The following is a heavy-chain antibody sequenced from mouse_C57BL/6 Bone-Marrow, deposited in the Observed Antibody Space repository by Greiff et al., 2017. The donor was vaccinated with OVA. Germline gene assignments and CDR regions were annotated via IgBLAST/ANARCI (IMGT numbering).Heavy chain of an antibody. J-gene: IGHJ4*01. CDR1: GFTFSSYA. D-gene: IGHD1-1*01. Sequence: EVHLVESGGGLVKPGGSLKLSCAASGFTFSSYAMSWVRQTPEKRLEWVATISDGGSYTYYPDNVKGRFTISRDNAKNNLYLQMSHLKSEDTAMYYCARSYYGSSYQGAMDYWGQGTSVTVSS. CDR2: ISDGGSYT. V-gene: IGHV5-4*01. CDR3: ARSYYGSSYQGAMDY.